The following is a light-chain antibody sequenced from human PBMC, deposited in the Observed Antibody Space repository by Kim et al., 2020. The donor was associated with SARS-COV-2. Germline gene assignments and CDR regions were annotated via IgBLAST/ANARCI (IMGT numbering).Light chain of an antibody. CDR2: DVS. CDR3: CSYAGNSLV. CDR1: SSDVGGYNY. Sequence: PGQSVTISCTGTSSDVGGYNYVSWYQQHPGKVPKVMIYDVSKRPSGVPDRFSGSKSGNTASLTISGLQAEDEADYYCCSYAGNSLVFGGGTKVTVL. J-gene: IGLJ3*02. V-gene: IGLV2-11*01.